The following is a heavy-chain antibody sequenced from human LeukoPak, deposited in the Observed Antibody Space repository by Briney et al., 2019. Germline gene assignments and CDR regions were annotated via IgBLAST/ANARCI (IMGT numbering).Heavy chain of an antibody. V-gene: IGHV3-21*01. CDR1: GFTFSSYS. Sequence: GGSLRLSCAASGFTFSSYSMNWVRQAPGQGLEWVSSISSSSSYIYYADSVKGRFTISRDNAKNSLYLQMNSLRAEDTAVYYCARVRSDSHYDFWSGYYYMDVWGKGTTVTVSS. J-gene: IGHJ6*03. CDR3: ARVRSDSHYDFWSGYYYMDV. D-gene: IGHD3-3*01. CDR2: ISSSSSYI.